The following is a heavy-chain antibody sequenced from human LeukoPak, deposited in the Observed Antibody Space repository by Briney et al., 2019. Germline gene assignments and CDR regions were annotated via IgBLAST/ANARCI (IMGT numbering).Heavy chain of an antibody. V-gene: IGHV5-51*01. J-gene: IGHJ3*02. CDR1: GYSFFSNYW. CDR3: ARAYCGGDCYSDPFDI. Sequence: HGESLKISCKAYGYSFFSNYWIAWVRQMPGKGLEWMGVIFPGDSDTRYSPSFQGQVTISAEESISTAYVQWSSLKASDTAIYYCARAYCGGDCYSDPFDIWGQGTMVTVSS. D-gene: IGHD2-21*02. CDR2: IFPGDSDT.